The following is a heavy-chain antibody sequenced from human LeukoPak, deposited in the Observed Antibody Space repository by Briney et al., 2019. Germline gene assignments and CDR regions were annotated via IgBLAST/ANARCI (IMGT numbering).Heavy chain of an antibody. D-gene: IGHD6-13*01. CDR2: IKSKTDGGTT. CDR3: TTSYSSSWDFDY. Sequence: SGGSLRLSCAASGFTFSNAWMSWVRQAPGKGLEWVGRIKSKTDGGTTDYAAPVKGRFTISRDDSKNTLYLQMNSLKTEDTAVYYCTTSYSSSWDFDYWGQGTLVTVSS. CDR1: GFTFSNAW. V-gene: IGHV3-15*01. J-gene: IGHJ4*02.